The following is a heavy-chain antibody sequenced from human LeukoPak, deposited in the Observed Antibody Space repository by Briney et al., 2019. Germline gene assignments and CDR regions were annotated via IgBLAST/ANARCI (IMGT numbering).Heavy chain of an antibody. CDR3: ARRWGDY. CDR2: IFYSGST. Sequence: SETLSLTCTVSGGSISSYYWSWNRQPRGRGLEWIGYIFYSGSTDYNPSLKSRVTISVDTSKNQFSLKLSSVTAADTAVYYCARRWGDYWGHGTLVTVSS. D-gene: IGHD3-16*01. V-gene: IGHV4-59*08. CDR1: GGSISSYY. J-gene: IGHJ4*01.